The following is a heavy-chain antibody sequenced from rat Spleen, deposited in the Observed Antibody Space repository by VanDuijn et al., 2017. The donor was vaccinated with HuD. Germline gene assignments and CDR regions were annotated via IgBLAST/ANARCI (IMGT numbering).Heavy chain of an antibody. Sequence: EVQLVESGGGLVQPGRSLKLTCVASGFTFNDYWMTWIRQAPGKGLEWVASISYEGSSTYYPDSVKGRFTISRDNAKSTLYLQMNSLRSEDTATYYGTRVGDSRGFAYWGQGTLVTVSS. V-gene: IGHV5-31*01. J-gene: IGHJ3*01. CDR2: ISYEGSST. CDR3: TRVGDSRGFAY. CDR1: GFTFNDYW. D-gene: IGHD1-1*01.